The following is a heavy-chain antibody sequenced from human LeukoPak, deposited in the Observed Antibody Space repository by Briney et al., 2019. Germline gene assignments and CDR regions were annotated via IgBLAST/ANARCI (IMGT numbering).Heavy chain of an antibody. Sequence: PGGSLRLSCAAFGFTFSSYAMSWVRQAPGKGLEWVPAISGSGGSTYYADSVKGRFTISRDNSKNTLYLQMNSLRAEDTAVYYSAKDLYYYGSGSYFDYWGQGTLVTVSS. J-gene: IGHJ4*02. V-gene: IGHV3-23*01. CDR3: AKDLYYYGSGSYFDY. D-gene: IGHD3-10*01. CDR2: ISGSGGST. CDR1: GFTFSSYA.